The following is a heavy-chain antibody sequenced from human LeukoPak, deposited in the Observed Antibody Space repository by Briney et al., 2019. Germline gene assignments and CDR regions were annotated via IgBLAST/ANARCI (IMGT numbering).Heavy chain of an antibody. J-gene: IGHJ4*02. D-gene: IGHD6-19*01. V-gene: IGHV3-30*04. CDR3: ARDPPGGYSSGSGVD. CDR2: ISYDGSNK. Sequence: GGSLRLSCAASGFTFSSYAMHWVRQAPGKGLEWVAVISYDGSNKYYADSVKGRFTISRDNSKNTLYLQMNSLRAEDTAAYYCARDPPGGYSSGSGVDWGQGTLVTVSS. CDR1: GFTFSSYA.